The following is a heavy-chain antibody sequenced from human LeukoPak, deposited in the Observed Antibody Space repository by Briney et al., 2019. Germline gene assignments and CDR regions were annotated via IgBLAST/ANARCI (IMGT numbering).Heavy chain of an antibody. CDR1: GFTFSSYA. V-gene: IGHV3-30*04. Sequence: GGSLRLSCAASGFTFSSYAMHWVRQAPGKGLEWVAVISYDGSNKYYADSVKGRFTVSRDISKNTLYLQMNSLKREDTAVYYCARMDPDSSGYYGDAFDIWGQGAMVTVSS. CDR2: ISYDGSNK. CDR3: ARMDPDSSGYYGDAFDI. D-gene: IGHD3-22*01. J-gene: IGHJ3*02.